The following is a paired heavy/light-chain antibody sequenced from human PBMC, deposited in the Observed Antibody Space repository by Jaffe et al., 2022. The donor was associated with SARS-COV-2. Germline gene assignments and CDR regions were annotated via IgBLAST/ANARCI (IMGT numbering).Heavy chain of an antibody. CDR3: ARSNRGYYYVPFDF. J-gene: IGHJ4*02. Sequence: QVQLQESGPGLVKPSQSLSLTCTVSGGSISSGSYYWSWIRQPAGKGLEWIGRIYTSGGTDYNSSLKSRVTISVDASKNQFSLRLSSVTAADTAVYYCARSNRGYYYVPFDFWGQGTLVTVSS. CDR2: IYTSGGT. CDR1: GGSISSGSYY. D-gene: IGHD3-22*01. V-gene: IGHV4-61*02.
Light chain of an antibody. CDR2: DVS. Sequence: QSALTQPASVSGSPGQSITISCTGTSSDVGGYDYVSWYQLHPGKAPKLMIYDVSNRPSGVSNRFSGSQSGNTASLTISGLQAEDEADYYCSSYTSISTHVVFGGGTKLTVL. J-gene: IGLJ2*01. CDR3: SSYTSISTHVV. V-gene: IGLV2-14*03. CDR1: SSDVGGYDY.